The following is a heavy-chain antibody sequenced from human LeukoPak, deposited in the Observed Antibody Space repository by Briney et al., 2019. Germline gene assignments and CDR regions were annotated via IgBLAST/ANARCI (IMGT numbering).Heavy chain of an antibody. V-gene: IGHV1-69*13. Sequence: GASVKVSCKASGGTFSSYAISWVRQAPAQGLEWMGGIIPIFGTANYAQKFQGRVTITADESTSTAYMELSSLRSADTAAYYCARGTLAYCGGDCYRQDAFDYWGQGTLVTVSS. D-gene: IGHD2-21*02. CDR1: GGTFSSYA. J-gene: IGHJ4*02. CDR2: IIPIFGTA. CDR3: ARGTLAYCGGDCYRQDAFDY.